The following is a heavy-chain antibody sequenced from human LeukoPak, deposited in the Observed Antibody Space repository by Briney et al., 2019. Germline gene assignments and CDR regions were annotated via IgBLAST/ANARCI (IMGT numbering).Heavy chain of an antibody. D-gene: IGHD3-22*01. CDR2: IRSDGSST. CDR1: GFTFSSYW. Sequence: PGGSLRLSCAASGFTFSSYWMHWVRQAPGKGPVWVARIRSDGSSTDYADSVKGRFTISRDNAKNTLYLQMNSLRAEGTAVYYCAREQGYYSVPGYWGQGTLVTVSS. V-gene: IGHV3-74*01. J-gene: IGHJ4*02. CDR3: AREQGYYSVPGY.